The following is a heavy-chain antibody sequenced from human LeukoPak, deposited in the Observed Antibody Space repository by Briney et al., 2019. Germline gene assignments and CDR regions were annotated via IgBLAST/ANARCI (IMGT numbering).Heavy chain of an antibody. CDR2: INPNSGGT. CDR1: GYTFTSYG. CDR3: ARDQSGGYNDNYGMDV. J-gene: IGHJ6*02. Sequence: ASVKVSCKASGYTFTSYGISWVRQAPGQGLEWMGWINPNSGGTNYAQKFQGWVTMTRDTSISTAYMELSRLRSDDTAVYHCARDQSGGYNDNYGMDVWGQGTTVTVSS. V-gene: IGHV1-2*04. D-gene: IGHD4-23*01.